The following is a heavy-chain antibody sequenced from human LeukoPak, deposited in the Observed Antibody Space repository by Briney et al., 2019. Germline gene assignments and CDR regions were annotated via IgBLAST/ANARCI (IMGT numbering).Heavy chain of an antibody. J-gene: IGHJ4*02. CDR3: ASSRHYDFWSGYYEIYSDY. CDR1: GYSISSGYY. V-gene: IGHV4-38-2*02. Sequence: PSETLSLTCTVSGYSISSGYYWGWIRQPPGKGLEWIGSIYYSGSTYYNPSLKSRVTISVDTSKNQFSLKLSSVTAADTAVYYCASSRHYDFWSGYYEIYSDYWGQGTLVTVSS. D-gene: IGHD3-3*01. CDR2: IYYSGST.